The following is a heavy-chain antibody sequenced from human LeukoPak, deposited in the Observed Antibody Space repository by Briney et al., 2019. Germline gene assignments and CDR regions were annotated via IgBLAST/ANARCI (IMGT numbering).Heavy chain of an antibody. Sequence: GGSLRLSCSASGFTFSSYAMHWVRQAPGKGLEYVSAISSNGGSTYYADSVKGRFTIFRDNSKNTLYLQMSSLRAEDTAVYYCVKGGYGDLYYFDYWGQGTLVTVSS. J-gene: IGHJ4*02. CDR2: ISSNGGST. D-gene: IGHD4-17*01. V-gene: IGHV3-64D*06. CDR1: GFTFSSYA. CDR3: VKGGYGDLYYFDY.